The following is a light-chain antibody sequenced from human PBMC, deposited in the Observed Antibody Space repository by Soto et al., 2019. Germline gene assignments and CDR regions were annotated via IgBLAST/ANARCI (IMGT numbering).Light chain of an antibody. CDR2: DNN. CDR3: VTWDNSLRSYV. CDR1: SSSIGNSY. V-gene: IGLV1-51*01. J-gene: IGLJ1*01. Sequence: SVLTQPPSMSAAPGQKVTISCSGGSSSIGNSYVSWYQQLPRTAPKLLIYDNNKRPSGIPDRFSGSKSGTSATLGITGLQTGDEADYYCVTWDNSLRSYVFGTGTKVTVL.